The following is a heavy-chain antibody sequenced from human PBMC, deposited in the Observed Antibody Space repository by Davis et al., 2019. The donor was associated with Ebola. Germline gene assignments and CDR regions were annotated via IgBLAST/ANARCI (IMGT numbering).Heavy chain of an antibody. J-gene: IGHJ4*02. V-gene: IGHV3-23*01. Sequence: GESLKISCVTSGFTFNNYAMTWVRQAPGKGLEWVSVVKSDRDTNYAGSVKGRFTISRDNSKNTLHLQMNGLRAEDTVIYYCAAEGRSSRPGYWGQGTLVTVSS. CDR1: GFTFNNYA. CDR3: AAEGRSSRPGY. CDR2: VKSDRDT. D-gene: IGHD3-10*01.